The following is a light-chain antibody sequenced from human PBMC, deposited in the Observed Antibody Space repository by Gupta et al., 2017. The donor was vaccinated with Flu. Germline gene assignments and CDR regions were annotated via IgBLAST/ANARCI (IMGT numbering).Light chain of an antibody. V-gene: IGKV1-39*01. CDR2: AAS. CDR3: QQRHNSPST. J-gene: IGKJ1*01. Sequence: PSSLSASVGDRVTITCRASQSISYYLAWYQQKPGQAPKLLIYAASSLQSGVPSRFSGSGSGTDFTLTINSLQPEDFATYYCQQRHNSPSTFGRGTKVEIK. CDR1: QSISYY.